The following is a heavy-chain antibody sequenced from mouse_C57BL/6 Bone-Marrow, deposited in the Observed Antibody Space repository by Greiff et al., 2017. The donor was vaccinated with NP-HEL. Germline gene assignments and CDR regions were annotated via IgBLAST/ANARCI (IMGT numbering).Heavy chain of an antibody. D-gene: IGHD2-5*01. CDR1: GFSLTSYG. CDR3: ARLGRRSNYGFAY. V-gene: IGHV2-4*01. CDR2: IWSGGST. Sequence: QVQLQQSGPGLVQPSQSLSITCTVSGFSLTSYGVHWVRQPPGKGLEWLGVIWSGGSTDYNAAFISRLSISKDNSKSQVFFKMNSLQADDTAIYYCARLGRRSNYGFAYWGQGTLVTVSA. J-gene: IGHJ3*01.